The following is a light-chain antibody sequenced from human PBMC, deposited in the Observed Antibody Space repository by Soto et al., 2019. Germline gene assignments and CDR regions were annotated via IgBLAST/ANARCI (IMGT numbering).Light chain of an antibody. J-gene: IGKJ2*01. CDR1: HTIATY. Sequence: IQMTQSPSSLSASVGDGVTLTCRASHTIATYLNWYQQKPGQVPEVLIYGASLLHVGVPSRFTGSGYGTDFTLTINNLQPEDFAVYYCQQYGSSPPYTFGQGTKLEIK. CDR3: QQYGSSPPYT. CDR2: GAS. V-gene: IGKV1-39*01.